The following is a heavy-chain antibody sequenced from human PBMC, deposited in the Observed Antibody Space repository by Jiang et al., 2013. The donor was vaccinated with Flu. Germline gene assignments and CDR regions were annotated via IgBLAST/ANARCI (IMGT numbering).Heavy chain of an antibody. CDR3: ARGSPLVGAAP. V-gene: IGHV4-34*01. J-gene: IGHJ5*02. CDR2: INHSGST. Sequence: LLKPSETLSLTCAVYGGSFSGYYWSWIRQPPGKGLEWIGEINHSGSTNYNPSLKSRVTISVDTSKNQFSLKLSSVTAADTAVYYCARGSPLVGAAPWGQGTLVTVSS. CDR1: GGSFSGYY. D-gene: IGHD1-26*01.